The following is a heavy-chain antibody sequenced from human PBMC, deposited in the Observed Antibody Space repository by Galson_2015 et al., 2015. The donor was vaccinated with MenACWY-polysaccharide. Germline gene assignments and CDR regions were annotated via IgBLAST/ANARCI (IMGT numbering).Heavy chain of an antibody. J-gene: IGHJ6*02. CDR2: INTNTGNP. CDR3: ARGWPNLEWLLLSHYGMDV. V-gene: IGHV7-4-1*02. D-gene: IGHD3-3*01. CDR1: GYTFTSYA. Sequence: SCKASGYTFTSYAMNWVRQAPGQGLEWMGWINTNTGNPTYAQGFTGRFVFSLDTSVSTAYLQISSLKAEDTAVYYSARGWPNLEWLLLSHYGMDVWGQGTTVTVSS.